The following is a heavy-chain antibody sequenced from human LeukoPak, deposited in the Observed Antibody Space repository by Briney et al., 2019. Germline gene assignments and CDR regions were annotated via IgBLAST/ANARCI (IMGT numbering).Heavy chain of an antibody. J-gene: IGHJ1*01. CDR1: GFTFSSYS. CDR3: ATYYYGSDVYFQH. Sequence: GSLRLSCAASGFTFSSYSMNWVRQAPGQVLEWVSYISGGSGTIYYADSVKGRFTISRDNAKNSLYLEMNSLRDEDTAVYYCATYYYGSDVYFQHWGQGTLVTVSS. D-gene: IGHD3-10*01. V-gene: IGHV3-48*02. CDR2: ISGGSGTI.